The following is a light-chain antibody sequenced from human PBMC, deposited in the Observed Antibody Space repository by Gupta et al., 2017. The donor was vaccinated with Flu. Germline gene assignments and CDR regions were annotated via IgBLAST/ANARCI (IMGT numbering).Light chain of an antibody. CDR2: KAS. CDR1: QSVGKW. V-gene: IGKV1-5*03. J-gene: IGKJ2*01. CDR3: QQYYSYSYT. Sequence: PSTLSASVGDRVTITCRASQSVGKWLAWYQQKPGKAPKVLIYKASSLESEVPSRFSGSGSETEFTLTISSLQPDDFATYYCQQYYSYSYTFGQGTKLEIK.